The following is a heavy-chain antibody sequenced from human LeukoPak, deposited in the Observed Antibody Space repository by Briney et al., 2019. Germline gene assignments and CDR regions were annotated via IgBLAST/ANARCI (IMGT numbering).Heavy chain of an antibody. CDR2: ISAYNGNT. CDR1: GYTFTGYY. V-gene: IGHV1-18*04. Sequence: ASVKVSCKASGYTFTGYYMHWVRQAPGQGLEWMGWISAYNGNTNYAQKLQGRVTMTTDTSTSTAYMELRSLRSDDTAVYYCARGWELTYYFDYWGQGTLVTVSS. CDR3: ARGWELTYYFDY. D-gene: IGHD1-26*01. J-gene: IGHJ4*02.